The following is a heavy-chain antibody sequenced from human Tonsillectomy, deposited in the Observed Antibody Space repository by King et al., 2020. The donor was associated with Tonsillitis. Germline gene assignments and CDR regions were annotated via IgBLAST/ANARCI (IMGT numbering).Heavy chain of an antibody. CDR2: ISSSGSTI. V-gene: IGHV3-11*01. Sequence: VQLVESGGGLVKPGGSLRLSCAASGFTFSDYYMSWIRQAPGKGLEWVSYISSSGSTIYYADSVKGRFTISRDNAKNSLYLQMNSLRAEDTAVYYCASRPSTIFGVVIPSRYFDLWGRGTLVTVSS. CDR3: ASRPSTIFGVVIPSRYFDL. CDR1: GFTFSDYY. J-gene: IGHJ2*01. D-gene: IGHD3-3*01.